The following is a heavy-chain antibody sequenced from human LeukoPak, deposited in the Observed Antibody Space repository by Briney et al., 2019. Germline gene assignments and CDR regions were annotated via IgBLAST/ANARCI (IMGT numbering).Heavy chain of an antibody. CDR2: IIPIFGTA. CDR3: AVGNYGSDY. D-gene: IGHD1-7*01. Sequence: ASVKVSCKASGYTFTGYYMHWVRQAPGQGLEWMGGIIPIFGTANYAQKFQGRVTITADESTSTAYMELSSLRSEDTAVYYCAVGNYGSDYWGQGALVTVSS. V-gene: IGHV1-69*13. CDR1: GYTFTGYY. J-gene: IGHJ4*02.